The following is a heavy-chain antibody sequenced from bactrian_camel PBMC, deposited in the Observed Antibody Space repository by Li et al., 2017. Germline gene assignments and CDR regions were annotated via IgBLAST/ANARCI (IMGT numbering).Heavy chain of an antibody. Sequence: QVQLVESGGGSVQAGGSLRLSCAASGSEYSSYCMGWFRQAPGKGLEWVSTISSDGSKTYYAGSVKGRFTISRDNAKNMLYLQMNSLKSEDTALYYCVKGARAWAAGTYFGYWGQGTQVTVS. D-gene: IGHD6*01. CDR2: ISSDGSKT. CDR3: VKGARAWAAGTYFGY. CDR1: GSEYSSYC. J-gene: IGHJ6*01. V-gene: IGHV3S6*01.